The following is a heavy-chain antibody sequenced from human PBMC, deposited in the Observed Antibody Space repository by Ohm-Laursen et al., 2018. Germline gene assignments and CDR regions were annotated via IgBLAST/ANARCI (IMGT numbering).Heavy chain of an antibody. V-gene: IGHV4-38-2*01. CDR3: ARGLWWFDP. J-gene: IGHJ5*02. Sequence: TLSLTCAVSGYSISSGYFWGWIRQPPGKGLEWIGTIYHSGSTYYNPSIKSRVTISVDTSKNQFSLKLTSVTAADTALYYCARGLWWFDPWGQGTLVTVSS. CDR1: GYSISSGYF. CDR2: IYHSGST.